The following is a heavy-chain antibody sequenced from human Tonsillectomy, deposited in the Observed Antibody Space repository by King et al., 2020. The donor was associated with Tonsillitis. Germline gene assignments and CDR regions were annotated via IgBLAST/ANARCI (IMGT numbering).Heavy chain of an antibody. D-gene: IGHD6-19*01. J-gene: IGHJ4*02. CDR1: GFTFSSYA. V-gene: IGHV3-23*04. CDR3: GSGYSSGWFSGFDY. Sequence: VQLVQSGGGLVQPGGSLRLSCAASGFTFSSYAISWVRQAPGKGLEWGSSISVSGGSTYCADSVKGRFTISRDNSKKTLYLQMNSLRAEDTAVYYCGSGYSSGWFSGFDYWGQGSLVTVSS. CDR2: ISVSGGST.